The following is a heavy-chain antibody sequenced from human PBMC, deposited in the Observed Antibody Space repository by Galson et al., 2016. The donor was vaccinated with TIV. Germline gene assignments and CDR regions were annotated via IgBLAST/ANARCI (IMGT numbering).Heavy chain of an antibody. D-gene: IGHD2/OR15-2a*01. V-gene: IGHV1-46*01. J-gene: IGHJ6*03. CDR1: GYIFISWY. Sequence: SVKVSCKASGYIFISWYIHWVRQAPGQGLEWVGIVNPSGGTTSYAQRFQGRVTITADGSTSTAYMELSSLRSEDTAVYYCARSNSYNFYYMAVWGQGTTVTVSS. CDR3: ARSNSYNFYYMAV. CDR2: VNPSGGTT.